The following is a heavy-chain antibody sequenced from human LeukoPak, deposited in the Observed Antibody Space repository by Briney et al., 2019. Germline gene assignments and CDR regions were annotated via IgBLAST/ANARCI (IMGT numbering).Heavy chain of an antibody. Sequence: ASVKVSCKASGYTFTSYDINWVRQATGQGPEWMGWMSPNSGNTGYAQKFQGRVTMTRSTSMCTAYMELSSLRSEDTAVYYCARGPPNWGYDYWGQGTLVTVSS. CDR2: MSPNSGNT. CDR1: GYTFTSYD. V-gene: IGHV1-8*01. CDR3: ARGPPNWGYDY. J-gene: IGHJ4*02. D-gene: IGHD7-27*01.